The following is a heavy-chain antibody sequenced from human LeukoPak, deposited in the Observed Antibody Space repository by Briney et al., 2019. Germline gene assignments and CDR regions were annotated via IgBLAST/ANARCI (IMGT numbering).Heavy chain of an antibody. CDR2: INHSGST. CDR1: GGSFSGYY. Sequence: SETLSLTCAVYGGSFSGYYWSWIRQPPGKGLEWIGEINHSGSTNYNPSLKSRVTISVDTSKNQFSLKLSSVTAAHTAGYYYGRGPRGSYEDLAWFDPWGQGTLVTVSS. V-gene: IGHV4-34*01. J-gene: IGHJ5*02. D-gene: IGHD1-26*01. CDR3: GRGPRGSYEDLAWFDP.